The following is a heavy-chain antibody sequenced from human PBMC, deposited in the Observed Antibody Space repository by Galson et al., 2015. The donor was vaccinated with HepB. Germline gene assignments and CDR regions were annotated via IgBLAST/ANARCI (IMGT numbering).Heavy chain of an antibody. D-gene: IGHD1-14*01. J-gene: IGHJ6*02. CDR3: ARLPADYNYFGVDV. CDR1: GGSISSSSSY. Sequence: ETLSLTCTVSGGSISSSSSYWGWIRQPPGKGLEWIGSIFYSGSTYYDPSLKSRVTISVDTSRNQFSLKLSSVTAADTALYYCARLPADYNYFGVDVWGQGTTVTVSS. V-gene: IGHV4-39*01. CDR2: IFYSGST.